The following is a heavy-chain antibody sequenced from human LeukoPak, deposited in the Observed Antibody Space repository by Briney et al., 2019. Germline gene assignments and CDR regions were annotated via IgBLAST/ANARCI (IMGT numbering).Heavy chain of an antibody. CDR3: ARDSDLSSFDY. J-gene: IGHJ4*02. CDR2: INPNSGGT. D-gene: IGHD2/OR15-2a*01. V-gene: IGHV1-2*06. CDR1: GYTSTGYY. Sequence: GASVKVSCKASGYTSTGYYMHWVRQAPGQGLEWMGRINPNSGGTNYAQKFQGRVTMTRDTSISTAYMELSRLRSDDTAVYYCARDSDLSSFDYWGQGTLVTVSS.